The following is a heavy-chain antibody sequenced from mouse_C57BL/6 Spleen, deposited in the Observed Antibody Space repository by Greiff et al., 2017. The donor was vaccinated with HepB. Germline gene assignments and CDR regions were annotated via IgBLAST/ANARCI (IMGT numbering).Heavy chain of an antibody. CDR1: GFTFTDYY. CDR3: ARSSTTVVYWYFDV. Sequence: EVQLQQSGGGLVQPGGSLSLSCAASGFTFTDYYMSWVRQPPGKALEWLGFIRNKANGYTTEYSASVKGRFTISRDNSQSILYLQMNALRAEDSATYYCARSSTTVVYWYFDVWGTGTTVTVSS. D-gene: IGHD1-1*01. CDR2: IRNKANGYTT. J-gene: IGHJ1*03. V-gene: IGHV7-3*01.